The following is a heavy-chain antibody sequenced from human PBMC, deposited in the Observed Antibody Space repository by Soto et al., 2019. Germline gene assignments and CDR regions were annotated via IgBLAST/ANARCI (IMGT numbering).Heavy chain of an antibody. CDR1: GFTFSSYT. Sequence: HPGGSLRLSCAASGFTFSSYTMNWVRQAPGKGLEWVSGVSGRGADKFYADSVKGRFTISRDNSINLLFLQMNDLRAEDTAVYFCAVTPLFEKFCYPPDGFNFWGQGTMVTVSS. CDR2: VSGRGADK. D-gene: IGHD3-16*02. CDR3: AVTPLFEKFCYPPDGFNF. V-gene: IGHV3-23*01. J-gene: IGHJ3*01.